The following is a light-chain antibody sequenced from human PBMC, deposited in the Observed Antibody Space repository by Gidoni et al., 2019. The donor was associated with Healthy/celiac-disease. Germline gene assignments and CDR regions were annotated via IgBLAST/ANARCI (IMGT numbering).Light chain of an antibody. CDR3: QQRSNWIT. J-gene: IGKJ5*01. CDR1: QSVSSY. V-gene: IGKV3-11*01. CDR2: DAS. Sequence: ESVLTQSPATLSLSPGERATLSCRASQSVSSYLAWYQQKPGQAPRRVIYDASNRATGIPARFSGSGSGTDFTLTISSLEPEDFAVYYCQQRSNWITFXQXTRLEIK.